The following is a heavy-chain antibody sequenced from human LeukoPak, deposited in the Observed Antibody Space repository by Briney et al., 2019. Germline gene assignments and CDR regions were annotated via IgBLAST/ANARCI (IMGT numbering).Heavy chain of an antibody. D-gene: IGHD6-19*01. Sequence: GGSLRLSCAASGFTIRNYWINWVRQAPGKGLEWVANIKPDGSEKYYVDSVKGRFTISRDNSKNTLYLQMNSLRAEDTAVYYCAARPGLYSSGFVDYWGQGTLVTVSS. CDR2: IKPDGSEK. CDR3: AARPGLYSSGFVDY. CDR1: GFTIRNYW. J-gene: IGHJ4*02. V-gene: IGHV3-7*03.